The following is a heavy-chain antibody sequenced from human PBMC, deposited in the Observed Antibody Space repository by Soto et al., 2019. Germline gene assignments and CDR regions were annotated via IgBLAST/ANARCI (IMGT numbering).Heavy chain of an antibody. CDR1: GYTFTGYY. CDR2: INPNSGGT. J-gene: IGHJ6*02. V-gene: IGHV1-2*04. Sequence: GASVKVSCKASGYTFTGYYMQWVRQAQGQGLEWMGWINPNSGGTNYAQKFQGWVTMTRDTSISTAYMELSRLRSDDTAVYYCARGGYCSGGSCYSHYYYYGMDVWGQGTTVTVSS. CDR3: ARGGYCSGGSCYSHYYYYGMDV. D-gene: IGHD2-15*01.